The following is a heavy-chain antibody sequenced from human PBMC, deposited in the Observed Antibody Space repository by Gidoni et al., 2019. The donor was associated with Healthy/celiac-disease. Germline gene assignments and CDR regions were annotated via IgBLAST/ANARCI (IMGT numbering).Heavy chain of an antibody. CDR1: GYTVTSYA. CDR3: ARDPVEYSSSWPWVPSWFDP. J-gene: IGHJ5*02. V-gene: IGHV1-3*01. CDR2: INAGNGNT. Sequence: QVQLVQSGAEVKTPGASVKVSCKASGYTVTSYAMHWVRQAPGQRLEWMGWINAGNGNTKYSQKFQGRVTITRDTSASTAYMELSSLRSEDTAVYYCARDPVEYSSSWPWVPSWFDPWGQGTLVTVSS. D-gene: IGHD6-6*01.